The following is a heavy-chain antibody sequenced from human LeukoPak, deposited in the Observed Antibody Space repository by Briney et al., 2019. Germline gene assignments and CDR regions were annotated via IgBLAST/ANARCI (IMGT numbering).Heavy chain of an antibody. D-gene: IGHD3-10*01. J-gene: IGHJ4*02. CDR3: AKRGIVVRAVIIIGFHKEAYYFDY. V-gene: IGHV3-23*01. CDR2: ISERGGRT. Sequence: PGGSLRLSCVVSGITLSNYGMSWVRQAPGKGLERVSGISERGGRTNYADSVKGRFIISRDNPKNTVYLQMNSLRGEDTAVYFCAKRGIVVRAVIIIGFHKEAYYFDYWGQGILATVSS. CDR1: GITLSNYG.